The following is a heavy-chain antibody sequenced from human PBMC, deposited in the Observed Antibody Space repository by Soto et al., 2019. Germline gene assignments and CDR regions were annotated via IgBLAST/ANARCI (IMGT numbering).Heavy chain of an antibody. CDR1: GLTFSSYS. V-gene: IGHV3-48*02. Sequence: PGGSLRLSCAASGLTFSSYSMNWVRQSPGKGLEWVSYISSSSSTIYYADSVKGRFTISRDNAKNSLYLQMNSLRDEDTAVYYRVRGREGYNESGDYWGQGTLVTVSS. CDR2: ISSSSSTI. CDR3: VRGREGYNESGDY. D-gene: IGHD5-12*01. J-gene: IGHJ4*02.